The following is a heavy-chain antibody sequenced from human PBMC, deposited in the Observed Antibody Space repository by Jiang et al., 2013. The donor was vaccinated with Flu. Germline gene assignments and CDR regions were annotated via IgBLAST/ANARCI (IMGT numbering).Heavy chain of an antibody. V-gene: IGHV3-33*01. CDR2: IWFDGRNE. CDR3: ARGGIIHSSGHEADY. D-gene: IGHD6-19*01. Sequence: RSLRLSCAASGFTFSSYGMHWVRQAPGKGLEWVAVIWFDGRNEYYADSVKGRFTISRDNSKNTLYLQMNSLRAEDTAVYYCARGGIIHSSGHEADYWGQGTLVTVSS. J-gene: IGHJ4*02. CDR1: GFTFSSYG.